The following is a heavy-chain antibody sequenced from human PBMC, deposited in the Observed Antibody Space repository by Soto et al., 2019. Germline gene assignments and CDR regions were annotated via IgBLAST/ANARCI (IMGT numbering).Heavy chain of an antibody. CDR1: GLTFSDCY. D-gene: IGHD3-10*01. CDR3: ARVRFGEWGYAMDV. V-gene: IGHV3-11*01. CDR2: ISSSGSSI. J-gene: IGHJ6*02. Sequence: QVQLVESGGGLVKPGGSLRLSCAASGLTFSDCYMNWIRQAPGKGLEWVSYISSSGSSINYAGSVKGRFTISGDNAKNSLYLQMNSLRAEDTAMYYCARVRFGEWGYAMDVWGQGTTVTVSS.